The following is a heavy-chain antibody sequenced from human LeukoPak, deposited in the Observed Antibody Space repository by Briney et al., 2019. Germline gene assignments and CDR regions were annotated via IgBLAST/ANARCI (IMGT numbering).Heavy chain of an antibody. CDR2: IFYSGST. Sequence: SETLSLTCAVYGGSFSGYYWSWIRQPPGEGLGWIGYIFYSGSTYYNPSLKSRVTISVDTSKNQFSLKLSSVTAADTAGYYCARGGSSGYWGYWGQGALVTVSS. CDR1: GGSFSGYY. J-gene: IGHJ4*02. D-gene: IGHD3-22*01. V-gene: IGHV4-59*12. CDR3: ARGGSSGYWGY.